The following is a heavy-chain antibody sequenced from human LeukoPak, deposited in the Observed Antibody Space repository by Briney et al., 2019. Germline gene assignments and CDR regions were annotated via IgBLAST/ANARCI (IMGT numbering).Heavy chain of an antibody. CDR3: AKGLFVEMATIIVLGYDY. CDR2: ISGSGGST. D-gene: IGHD5-24*01. Sequence: QSGGSLRLSCAASGFTFSSYAMSWVRQAPGKGLEWVSAISGSGGSTYYADSVKGRFTISRDNPKNTLYLQMNSLRAEDTAVYYCAKGLFVEMATIIVLGYDYWGQGTLVTVSS. V-gene: IGHV3-23*01. CDR1: GFTFSSYA. J-gene: IGHJ4*02.